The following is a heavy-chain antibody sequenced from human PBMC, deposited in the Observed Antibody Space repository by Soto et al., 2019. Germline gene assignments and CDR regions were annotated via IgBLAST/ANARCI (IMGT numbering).Heavy chain of an antibody. Sequence: QVQLQESGPGLVKPSGTLSLTCAVSGGSISSSNWWSWVRQPPGKGLEWIGEIYHSGNTNYNPSLNILVTRAVDKSRNQFSLQLSAVTAADTAVYYCARRWGEGRVDYWGQGTLVTVSS. CDR1: GGSISSSNW. D-gene: IGHD3-10*01. CDR2: IYHSGNT. J-gene: IGHJ4*02. CDR3: ARRWGEGRVDY. V-gene: IGHV4-4*02.